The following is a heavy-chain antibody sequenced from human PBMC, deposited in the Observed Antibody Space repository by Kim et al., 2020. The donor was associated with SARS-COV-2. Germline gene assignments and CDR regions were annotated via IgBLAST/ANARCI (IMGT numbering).Heavy chain of an antibody. Sequence: ERLSLTCAVYGGSFSGYYWSWIRQPPGKGLEWIGEINHSGSTNYNPSLKSRVTISVDTSKNQFSLTLSSVTAADTAVYYCARSTRQRLVRVPYYSYMDV. J-gene: IGHJ6*03. CDR1: GGSFSGYY. CDR2: INHSGST. CDR3: ARSTRQRLVRVPYYSYMDV. D-gene: IGHD6-13*01. V-gene: IGHV4-34*01.